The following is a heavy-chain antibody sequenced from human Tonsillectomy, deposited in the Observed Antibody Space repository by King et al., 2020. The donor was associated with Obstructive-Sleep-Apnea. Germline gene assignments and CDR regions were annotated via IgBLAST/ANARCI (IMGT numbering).Heavy chain of an antibody. Sequence: VQLVESGAEVKKPGESLRISCQGSGYTFTNYWISWVRQVPGKGLEWMGRIDPSDSYSNYSPSFQGHVTISADKSISTASLQWSSLKATDPAMYYCVRQKEGYGERDYGGQGTLVTGSA. CDR3: VRQKEGYGERDY. V-gene: IGHV5-10-1*01. CDR1: GYTFTNYW. D-gene: IGHD5-12*01. J-gene: IGHJ4*02. CDR2: IDPSDSYS.